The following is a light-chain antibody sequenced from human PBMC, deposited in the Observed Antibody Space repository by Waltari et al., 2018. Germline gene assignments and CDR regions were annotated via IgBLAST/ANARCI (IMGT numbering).Light chain of an antibody. CDR2: DVS. CDR1: SRDIGRYAI. Sequence: QSALTQPASVSGSPGQSVTISCTGPSRDIGRYAILSWYQQHPGNAPKLIICDVSKRPSGVSDRFSGSKSGDTASLTISGLQFEDEADYYCCSYAGNYIWVFGGGTRLTVL. CDR3: CSYAGNYIWV. V-gene: IGLV2-23*02. J-gene: IGLJ3*02.